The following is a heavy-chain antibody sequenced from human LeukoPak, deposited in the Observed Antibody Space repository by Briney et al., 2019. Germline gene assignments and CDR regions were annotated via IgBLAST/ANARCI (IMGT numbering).Heavy chain of an antibody. D-gene: IGHD6-13*01. Sequence: GGSLRLSCAASGFTLSSYNMNWVRQAAGKGLEWVSYISSSSSTIYYADSVKGRFTISRDNAKNSLYLQMNSLRAEDTAVYYCARDQVLRRQQLVPSNFDYWGQGTLVTVSS. CDR3: ARDQVLRRQQLVPSNFDY. CDR1: GFTLSSYN. CDR2: ISSSSSTI. J-gene: IGHJ4*02. V-gene: IGHV3-48*04.